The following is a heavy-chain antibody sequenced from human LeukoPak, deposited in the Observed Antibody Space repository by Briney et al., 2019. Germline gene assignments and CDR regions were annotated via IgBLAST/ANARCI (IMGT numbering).Heavy chain of an antibody. V-gene: IGHV3-20*04. CDR3: ARDGYSSGWAHAFDY. J-gene: IGHJ4*02. CDR2: INWNGGST. Sequence: PGGSLRLSCAASGFTFAGYGMSWVRQGPGKGLEWFAGINWNGGSTGYADSVKGRFTISRDNAKNSLYLQVNSLRAEDTALYYCARDGYSSGWAHAFDYWGQGTLVTVSS. D-gene: IGHD6-19*01. CDR1: GFTFAGYG.